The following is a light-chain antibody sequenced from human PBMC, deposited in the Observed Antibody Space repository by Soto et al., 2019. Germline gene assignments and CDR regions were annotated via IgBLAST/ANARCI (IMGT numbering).Light chain of an antibody. V-gene: IGLV2-11*01. J-gene: IGLJ2*01. CDR2: DVT. Sequence: QSVLTQPRSVSGSPGQSVTISCTGPSSDFGGYTYVSWYQQRPGEAPKLMIHDVTKRSSGVPDRFSGSKSGNTASLTISGLQADDEADYYCCSYAGTYTWLFGGGTKLTVL. CDR1: SSDFGGYTY. CDR3: CSYAGTYTWL.